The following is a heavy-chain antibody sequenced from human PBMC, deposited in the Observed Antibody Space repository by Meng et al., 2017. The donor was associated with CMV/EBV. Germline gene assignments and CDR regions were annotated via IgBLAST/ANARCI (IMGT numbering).Heavy chain of an antibody. CDR1: GGSISSYY. CDR3: ARGGSSSSETFGY. CDR2: IYYSGST. J-gene: IGHJ4*02. Sequence: GSLRLSCTVSGGSISSYYWSWIRQPPGKGLEWIGYIYYSGSTNYNPSLKSRVTISVDTSKNQFSLKLSSVTAADTAVYYCARGGSSSSETFGYWGQGTLVTVSS. D-gene: IGHD6-6*01. V-gene: IGHV4-59*01.